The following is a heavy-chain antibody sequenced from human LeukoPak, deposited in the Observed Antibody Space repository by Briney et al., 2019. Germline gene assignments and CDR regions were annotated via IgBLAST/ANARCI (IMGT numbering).Heavy chain of an antibody. CDR3: ARGKITMVRGVEKDAFDI. CDR2: ISSSSSYI. Sequence: GGSLRLSCAASGFTFSSYDVNWVRQAPGKGLEWVSSISSSSSYIYYADSVKGRFTISRDNAKNSLYLQMNSLRAEDTAVYYCARGKITMVRGVEKDAFDIWGQGTMVTVSS. CDR1: GFTFSSYD. D-gene: IGHD3-10*01. J-gene: IGHJ3*02. V-gene: IGHV3-21*01.